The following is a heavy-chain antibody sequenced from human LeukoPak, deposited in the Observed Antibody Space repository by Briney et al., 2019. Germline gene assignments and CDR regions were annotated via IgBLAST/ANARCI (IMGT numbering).Heavy chain of an antibody. D-gene: IGHD1-26*01. CDR2: IKQDGSEK. Sequence: SGGSLRLSCAASGFTFSSYWMSWVRQAPGKGLEWVANIKQDGSEKNYVDSVKGRFTISRDNAKNSLYLQMNSQRVEDTAVYYCARQELIGDWFDPWGQGTLVTVSS. CDR1: GFTFSSYW. V-gene: IGHV3-7*01. J-gene: IGHJ5*02. CDR3: ARQELIGDWFDP.